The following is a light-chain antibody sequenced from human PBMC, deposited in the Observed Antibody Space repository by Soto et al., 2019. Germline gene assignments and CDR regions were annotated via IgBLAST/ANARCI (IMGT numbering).Light chain of an antibody. Sequence: EIVMTQSPATLSVSPGERATLSCRASQSVSSNLARYQQKPGQAPRLLIYGASTRATGIPARFSGSGSGTECTLTISSLQSEDVAVYYCQQYNNWPRTFGQGTKVDIK. V-gene: IGKV3D-15*01. CDR2: GAS. J-gene: IGKJ1*01. CDR1: QSVSSN. CDR3: QQYNNWPRT.